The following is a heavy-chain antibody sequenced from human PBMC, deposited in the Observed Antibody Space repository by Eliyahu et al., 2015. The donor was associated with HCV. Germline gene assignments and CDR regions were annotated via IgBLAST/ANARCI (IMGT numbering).Heavy chain of an antibody. CDR3: AKTGYSLLGYFNY. Sequence: EVQLLESGGGLVQPGGSLRLSCAASGFTFSSNTXNWIRVRQAPGKGLEWVSVITGSGSNTYYADSVKGRFTISRDNSKNTLYLEMTSLRAEDTAVYYCAKTGYSLLGYFNYWGQGTLVTVSS. V-gene: IGHV3-23*01. J-gene: IGHJ4*02. D-gene: IGHD3-9*01. CDR2: ITGSGSNT. CDR1: GFTFSSNT.